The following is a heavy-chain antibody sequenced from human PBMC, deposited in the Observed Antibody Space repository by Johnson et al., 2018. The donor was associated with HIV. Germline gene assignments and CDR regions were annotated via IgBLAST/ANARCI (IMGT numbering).Heavy chain of an antibody. V-gene: IGHV3-11*01. CDR1: GFTFSDYY. Sequence: VQLVGSGGGLVKPGGSLRLSCAASGFTFSDYYMSWIRQAPGKGLEWVSYISSSGTTIYYADSVKGRFTISRDNAKNSLYLQMNSLRAEDTALYYCARERRVGYTTYDAFDIWGQGTMGTVSS. J-gene: IGHJ3*02. CDR3: ARERRVGYTTYDAFDI. D-gene: IGHD5-18*01. CDR2: ISSSGTTI.